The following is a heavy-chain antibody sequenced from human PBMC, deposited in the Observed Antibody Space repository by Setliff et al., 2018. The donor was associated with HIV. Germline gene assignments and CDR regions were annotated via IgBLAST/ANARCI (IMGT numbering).Heavy chain of an antibody. V-gene: IGHV4-39*02. D-gene: IGHD2-2*01. Sequence: SAPLSLTCIVSGVSITDTNYYWGWIRQPPGKGLEWIGSVSYNGPTYHNPSLKSRVASFIDTSKNHFSLYLNSVTAADTAVYFCARAAIRRFGLMPQSLKMAFHHWGQGTVVTVSS. J-gene: IGHJ1*01. CDR3: ARAAIRRFGLMPQSLKMAFHH. CDR1: GVSITDTNYY. CDR2: VSYNGPT.